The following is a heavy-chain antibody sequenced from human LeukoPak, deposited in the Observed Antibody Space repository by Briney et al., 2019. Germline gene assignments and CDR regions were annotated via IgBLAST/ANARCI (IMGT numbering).Heavy chain of an antibody. D-gene: IGHD6-13*01. Sequence: TSETLSLTCTVSGGSISSGIYYWGCIRQPPGKGLEWIGSIYYSGNAYYNPSLKSRVTISVDTSKNQLSLKLNSVTAADTAVYYCARHVRQQLPPKAFDYWGQGTLVTVSS. CDR1: GGSISSGIYY. V-gene: IGHV4-39*01. J-gene: IGHJ4*02. CDR3: ARHVRQQLPPKAFDY. CDR2: IYYSGNA.